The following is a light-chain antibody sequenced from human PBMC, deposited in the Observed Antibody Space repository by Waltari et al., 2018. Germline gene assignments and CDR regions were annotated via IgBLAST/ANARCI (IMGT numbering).Light chain of an antibody. CDR3: LQDYNYPYT. CDR2: AAS. V-gene: IGKV1-6*01. CDR1: QGIRND. J-gene: IGKJ2*01. Sequence: AIQMTQSPSSLSASVGARVTITCRASQGIRNDLGWYQQKPGKAPQLLIYAASSLQSGVPSRFSGSGSGTDFTLTISSLQPEDFATYYCLQDYNYPYTFGQGTKLEIK.